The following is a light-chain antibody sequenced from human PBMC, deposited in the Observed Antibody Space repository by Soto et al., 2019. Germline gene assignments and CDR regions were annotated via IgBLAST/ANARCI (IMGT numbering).Light chain of an antibody. V-gene: IGKV3-20*01. CDR2: GAS. CDR3: QQYGSSGT. CDR1: QSISDT. J-gene: IGKJ1*01. Sequence: EIVMTQSPVTLSVSPGGRATLSCRASQSISDTLAWYQQKPGQAPRLLIHGASNRATGIPDRFSGSGSGTEFTLTISRLEPEDFAVDDCQQYGSSGTFGQGTKVDIK.